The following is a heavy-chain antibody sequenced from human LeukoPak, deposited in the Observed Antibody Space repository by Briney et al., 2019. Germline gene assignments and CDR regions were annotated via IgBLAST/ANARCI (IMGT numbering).Heavy chain of an antibody. V-gene: IGHV3-33*01. J-gene: IGHJ4*02. CDR2: IWYDGSNK. D-gene: IGHD3-22*01. CDR1: GFTFSSYG. CDR3: ARSYDSSGYLE. Sequence: GRSLRLSCAASGFTFSSYGMHWVRQAPGKGLGWVAVIWYDGSNKYYADSVKGRFTISRDNSKNTLYLQMNSLRAEDTAVYYCARSYDSSGYLEWGQGTLVTVSS.